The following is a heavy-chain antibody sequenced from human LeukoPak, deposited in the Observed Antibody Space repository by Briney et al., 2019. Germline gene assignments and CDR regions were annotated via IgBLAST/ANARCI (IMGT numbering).Heavy chain of an antibody. J-gene: IGHJ4*02. Sequence: SETVSLTCTVWGGSISSYYWSWLREPPGKGGEEIGYIYYSGSNNYNPSLKSRVTLSVDTSKNQFSLKLSSVTAADTAVYYCARTLSSTSSDFDYWGQGTLVTVSS. CDR1: GGSISSYY. CDR2: IYYSGSN. CDR3: ARTLSSTSSDFDY. D-gene: IGHD2-2*01. V-gene: IGHV4-59*13.